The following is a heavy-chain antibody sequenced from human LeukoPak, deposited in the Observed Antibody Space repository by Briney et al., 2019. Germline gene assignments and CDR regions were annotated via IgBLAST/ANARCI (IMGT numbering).Heavy chain of an antibody. CDR2: IYPGDSDT. CDR3: ARLRVGSSSYNWFDP. J-gene: IGHJ5*02. Sequence: GESLKVSCKGSGYSFTSYWIGWVRQMPGKGLEWMGIIYPGDSDTRYSPSFQGQVTISADKSISTAYLQWSSLKASDTAMYYCARLRVGSSSYNWFDPWGQGTLVTVSS. D-gene: IGHD6-13*01. CDR1: GYSFTSYW. V-gene: IGHV5-51*01.